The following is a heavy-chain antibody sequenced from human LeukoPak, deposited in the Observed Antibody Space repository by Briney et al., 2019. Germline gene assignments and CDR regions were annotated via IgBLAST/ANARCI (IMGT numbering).Heavy chain of an antibody. CDR3: ARGVVVTATSGNDY. CDR1: GFTFSNYW. D-gene: IGHD3-16*02. V-gene: IGHV3-74*01. Sequence: GGSLRLSCAASGFTFSNYWMHWVRQAPGKGLVWVSGITPDGSSTRYVDSVKGRFTISRDNAKNTLYLQMNSLTTEDTAAYYCARGVVVTATSGNDYWGQGTLVTVSS. CDR2: ITPDGSST. J-gene: IGHJ4*02.